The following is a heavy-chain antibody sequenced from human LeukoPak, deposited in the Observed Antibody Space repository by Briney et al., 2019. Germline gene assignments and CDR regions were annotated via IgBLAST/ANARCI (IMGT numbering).Heavy chain of an antibody. Sequence: SETLSLTCTVSGGSISSYYWSWIRQPPGKGLEWIGYIYYSGSTNYNPSLKSRVTISVDTSKNQFSLKLSSVTAADTAVYYCARWLQLGLFDYWGQGTLVTVSS. D-gene: IGHD5-24*01. CDR3: ARWLQLGLFDY. J-gene: IGHJ4*02. V-gene: IGHV4-59*01. CDR1: GGSISSYY. CDR2: IYYSGST.